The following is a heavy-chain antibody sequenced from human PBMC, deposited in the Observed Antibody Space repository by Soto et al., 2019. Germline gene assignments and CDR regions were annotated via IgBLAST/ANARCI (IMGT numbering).Heavy chain of an antibody. V-gene: IGHV3-30-3*01. D-gene: IGHD5-12*01. Sequence: GSLRLSCAASGFTFSSYAMHWVRQAPGKGLEWVAVISYDGSNKYYADSVKGRFTISRDNSKNTLYLQMNSLRAEDTAVYYCARGEGLRTVRSYYYYGMDVWGQGTTVTVSS. CDR3: ARGEGLRTVRSYYYYGMDV. CDR2: ISYDGSNK. CDR1: GFTFSSYA. J-gene: IGHJ6*02.